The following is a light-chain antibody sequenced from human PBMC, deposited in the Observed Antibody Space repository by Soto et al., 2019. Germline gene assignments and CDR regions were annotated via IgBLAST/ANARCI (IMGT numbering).Light chain of an antibody. CDR2: RSN. Sequence: QSVLTQPPSAFGTPGQRVTISCSGSSSNIVSNYVYWYQQLPGTAPKLLIYRSNQRPSGVPDRFSGSKSGTSASLAISGLRSEDEADYYCAAWDDSLSGVVFGGGTKVTVL. V-gene: IGLV1-47*01. J-gene: IGLJ2*01. CDR1: SSNIVSNY. CDR3: AAWDDSLSGVV.